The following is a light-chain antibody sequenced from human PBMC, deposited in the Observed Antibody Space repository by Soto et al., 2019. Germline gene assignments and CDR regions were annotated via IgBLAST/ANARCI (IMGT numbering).Light chain of an antibody. CDR3: AAWDDSLNGWV. CDR2: HNN. CDR1: SSNIGSNY. J-gene: IGLJ3*02. Sequence: QSVLTQPPSASGTPGQRVTISCSGSSSNIGSNYVYWYQQLPGTAPKLLIQHNNQRPSGVPDRFSGSKSGTSASLAISGLQSEDEADYYCAAWDDSLNGWVFGGGTKLTVL. V-gene: IGLV1-44*01.